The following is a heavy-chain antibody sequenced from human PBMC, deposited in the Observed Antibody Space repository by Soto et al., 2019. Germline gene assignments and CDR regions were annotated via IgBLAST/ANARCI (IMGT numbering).Heavy chain of an antibody. CDR2: ISRDSGAM. V-gene: IGHV3-48*02. J-gene: IGHJ6*02. CDR1: GFTFSTYS. CDR3: ARDYDYGMDV. Sequence: EVQLVESGGGLVQPGGSLRLSCAASGFTFSTYSMNWVRQAPGKGLEWVSYISRDSGAMYYVDSVKGRFTISRDNAKDSLYLQMHTLRDEDTAVYYCARDYDYGMDVWGQGTTVTVSS.